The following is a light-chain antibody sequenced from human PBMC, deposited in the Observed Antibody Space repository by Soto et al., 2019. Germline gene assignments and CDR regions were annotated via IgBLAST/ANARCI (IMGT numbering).Light chain of an antibody. V-gene: IGKV3-15*01. CDR1: QSVSST. CDR3: QQYNNWPPVT. J-gene: IGKJ4*01. CDR2: GAS. Sequence: EIVMTQSPATLSVSPGERATLSCRASQSVSSTLACYQQRPGQAPRLLIYGASTRATGIPARFSGSGSGTEFTLTISSLQSEDFAVYYCQQYNNWPPVTFGGGTKVEIK.